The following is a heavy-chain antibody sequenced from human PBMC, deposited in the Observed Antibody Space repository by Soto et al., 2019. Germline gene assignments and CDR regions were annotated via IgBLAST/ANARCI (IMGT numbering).Heavy chain of an antibody. J-gene: IGHJ4*02. V-gene: IGHV1-2*02. CDR1: GYTFTGYY. CDR3: ARGFTYYYDSSGYYSVDC. D-gene: IGHD3-22*01. CDR2: INPNSGGT. Sequence: GASVKVSCKASGYTFTGYYMHWVRQAPGQGLEWMGWINPNSGGTNYAQKFQGRVTMTRDTSISTAYMELSRLRSDDTAVYYCARGFTYYYDSSGYYSVDCWGQGTLVTVSS.